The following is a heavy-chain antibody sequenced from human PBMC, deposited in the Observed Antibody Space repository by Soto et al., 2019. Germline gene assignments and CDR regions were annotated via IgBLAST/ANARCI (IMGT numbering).Heavy chain of an antibody. Sequence: LSLTCTVSGGSISSSSYYWGWIRQPPGKGLEWIGSIYYSGSTYYNPSLKSRVTISVDTSKNQFSPKLSSVTAADTAVYYCARKPAAIGRLYYYYGMDVWGQGTTVTVSS. D-gene: IGHD2-2*01. CDR2: IYYSGST. V-gene: IGHV4-39*01. J-gene: IGHJ6*02. CDR3: ARKPAAIGRLYYYYGMDV. CDR1: GGSISSSSYY.